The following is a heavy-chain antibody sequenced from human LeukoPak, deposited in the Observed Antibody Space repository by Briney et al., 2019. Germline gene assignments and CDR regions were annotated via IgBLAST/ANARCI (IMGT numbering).Heavy chain of an antibody. CDR3: ARKGTVTTPFDY. CDR1: GDSVSSDSAA. D-gene: IGHD4-11*01. V-gene: IGHV6-1*01. Sequence: SQTLSLTCAISGDSVSSDSAAWNWIGQSPSRGLEWLGRTYYRSKWFSDYALSVKSRITINADTSKNQFSLQLNSVTPEDTAVYYCARKGTVTTPFDYWGQGILVTVSS. CDR2: TYYRSKWFS. J-gene: IGHJ4*02.